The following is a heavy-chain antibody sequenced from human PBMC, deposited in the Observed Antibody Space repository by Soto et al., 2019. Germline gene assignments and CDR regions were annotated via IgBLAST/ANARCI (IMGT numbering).Heavy chain of an antibody. V-gene: IGHV1-69*06. CDR1: GGAFTNYS. J-gene: IGHJ6*02. CDR3: ASWSNWNPLYNHGMDV. D-gene: IGHD1-20*01. CDR2: IIPLHNTS. Sequence: QVQLLQSGAEVKKPGSSVKVSCKVSGGAFTNYSLNWVRHAPGQGLEWLGGIIPLHNTSNYSLKFVGRSSVTADISTSTVYMFLSGLTSDDTATYYCASWSNWNPLYNHGMDVWGPGTTVTVSS.